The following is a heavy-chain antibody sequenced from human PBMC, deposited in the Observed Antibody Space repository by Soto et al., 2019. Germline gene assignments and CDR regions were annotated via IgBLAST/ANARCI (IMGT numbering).Heavy chain of an antibody. CDR1: GFDFSDYY. Sequence: QVQLVESGGGLVQPGGSQRLSCAASGFDFSDYYMSWIRQVPGKVPEWLSQISSSGATIYYVDSVKGRFTVSRNNAQNSLFLKMNSLRAEDTAVYFFSRENRKVGYCGNTSCPFYLCGLGSLLTVSS. CDR3: SRENRKVGYCGNTSCPFYL. J-gene: IGHJ4*01. CDR2: ISSSGATI. D-gene: IGHD2-2*01. V-gene: IGHV3-11*01.